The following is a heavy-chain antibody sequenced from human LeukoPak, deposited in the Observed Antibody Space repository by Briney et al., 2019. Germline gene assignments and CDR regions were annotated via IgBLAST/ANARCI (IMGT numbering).Heavy chain of an antibody. V-gene: IGHV4-34*01. CDR1: GGSFSGYY. J-gene: IGHJ6*03. CDR2: INHSGST. CDR3: ARGRRDGYNFPYYYYYYMDV. Sequence: SETLSLTCAVYGGSFSGYYWSWIRQPPGKGLEWIGEINHSGSTNYNPSLKSRVTISVDTSKNQFSLKLSSVTAADTAVYYCARGRRDGYNFPYYYYYYMDVWGKGTTVTVSS. D-gene: IGHD5-24*01.